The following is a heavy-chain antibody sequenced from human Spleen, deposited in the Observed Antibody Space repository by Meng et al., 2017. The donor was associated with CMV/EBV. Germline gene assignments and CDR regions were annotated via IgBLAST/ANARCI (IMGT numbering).Heavy chain of an antibody. J-gene: IGHJ6*02. CDR3: ARARGPYYYYYGMDV. V-gene: IGHV3-30-3*01. CDR1: GFTFSTYA. Sequence: GESLKISCAASGFTFSTYAMHWVRQAPGKGLEWVAVISYDGSNKYYADSVKGRFTITRDNSKNTRYRQMNSLRAEDTAVYYCARARGPYYYYYGMDVWGQGTTVTVSS. CDR2: ISYDGSNK.